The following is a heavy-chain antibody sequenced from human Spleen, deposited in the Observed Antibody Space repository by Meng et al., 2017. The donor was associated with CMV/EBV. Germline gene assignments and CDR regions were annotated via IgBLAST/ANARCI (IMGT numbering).Heavy chain of an antibody. CDR1: GFTFSSYS. J-gene: IGHJ6*02. CDR2: VSDSGGST. V-gene: IGHV3-23*01. CDR3: ARGHYYYGMDV. Sequence: GESLKISCAASGFTFSSYSMNWVRQAPGKGLEWVSAVSDSGGSTYYADSVKGRFTISRDNSKNTLYLQMNSLRADDTAVYYCARGHYYYGMDVWGQGTTVTVSS.